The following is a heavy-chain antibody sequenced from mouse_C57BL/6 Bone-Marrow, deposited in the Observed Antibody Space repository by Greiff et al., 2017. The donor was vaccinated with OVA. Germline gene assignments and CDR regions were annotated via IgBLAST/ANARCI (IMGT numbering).Heavy chain of an antibody. CDR2: IHPNSGST. J-gene: IGHJ2*01. CDR3: AREGYYGSYYFDY. D-gene: IGHD1-1*01. V-gene: IGHV1-64*01. Sequence: QVQLQQSGPELVKPGASVKISCKASGYAFSSSWMNWVKQRPGQGLEWIGMIHPNSGSTNYNEKFKSKATLTVDKSSSTAYMQLSSLTSEDSAVYYCAREGYYGSYYFDYWGQGTTLTVSS. CDR1: GYAFSSSW.